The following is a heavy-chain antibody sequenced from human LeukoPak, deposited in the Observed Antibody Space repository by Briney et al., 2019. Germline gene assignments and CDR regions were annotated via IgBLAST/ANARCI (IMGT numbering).Heavy chain of an antibody. D-gene: IGHD3-3*01. V-gene: IGHV4-61*02. CDR2: IYASGST. CDR3: ASITIFGVARADY. CDR1: GGSISSDNYY. J-gene: IGHJ4*02. Sequence: SQTLSLTCTVSGGSISSDNYYWSWIRQPAGKGLEWIGRIYASGSTNYNPSLKSRVTISVDTSKNQFSLKLSSVTAADTAVYYCASITIFGVARADYWGQGTLVTVSS.